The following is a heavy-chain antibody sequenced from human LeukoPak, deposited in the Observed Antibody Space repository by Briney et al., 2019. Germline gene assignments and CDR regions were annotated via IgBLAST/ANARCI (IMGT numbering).Heavy chain of an antibody. CDR1: GYTFTSYD. V-gene: IGHV1-8*03. Sequence: ASVKVSCKASGYTFTSYDINWVRQATGQGLEWMGWMNPNSGYTGYAQKFQGRVTITRNTSISTAYMELSRLRSEDTAVYYCARAVRAGWFGFDYWGQGTLVTVSS. D-gene: IGHD3-10*01. J-gene: IGHJ4*02. CDR3: ARAVRAGWFGFDY. CDR2: MNPNSGYT.